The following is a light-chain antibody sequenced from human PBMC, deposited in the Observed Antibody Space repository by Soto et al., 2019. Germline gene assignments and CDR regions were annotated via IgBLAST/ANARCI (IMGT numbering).Light chain of an antibody. V-gene: IGLV2-18*02. CDR3: SSYTSSNTVL. J-gene: IGLJ2*01. CDR1: SSDVGSYNR. Sequence: QSALTQPPSVSGSPGQSVTISCTGTSSDVGSYNRVSWYQQPPGTAPKLMIYEVNNRPSGVPDRFSGSKSGNTASLTISGLQAEDEADYYSSSYTSSNTVLFGGGTKLTVL. CDR2: EVN.